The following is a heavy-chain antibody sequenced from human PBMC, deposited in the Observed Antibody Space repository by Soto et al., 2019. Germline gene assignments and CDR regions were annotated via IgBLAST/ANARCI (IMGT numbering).Heavy chain of an antibody. CDR3: AKMGSGYYYYFDY. Sequence: GASVKVSCKASGYSFTNYYMHWVRQAPGQGLEWMGIINPSGGSTSYAQKFQGRVTMTRDTSTSTVYMELSSLRSEDTAVYYCAKMGSGYYYYFDYWGQGTLVTVSS. D-gene: IGHD3-22*01. V-gene: IGHV1-46*01. CDR2: INPSGGST. J-gene: IGHJ4*02. CDR1: GYSFTNYY.